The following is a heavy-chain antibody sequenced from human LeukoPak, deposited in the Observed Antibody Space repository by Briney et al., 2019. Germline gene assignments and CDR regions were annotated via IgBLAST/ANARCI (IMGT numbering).Heavy chain of an antibody. Sequence: GGSLRLSCVVSGFSFSDYWMSWVRQAPGKGLEWVTSIKQDGSEKLYVDSVKGRFTITRDNAKNSLYLQMNSLRAEDTAVYYCARAAPYGGYDYWGQGTLVTVSS. CDR2: IKQDGSEK. J-gene: IGHJ4*02. CDR1: GFSFSDYW. V-gene: IGHV3-7*01. CDR3: ARAAPYGGYDY. D-gene: IGHD4-23*01.